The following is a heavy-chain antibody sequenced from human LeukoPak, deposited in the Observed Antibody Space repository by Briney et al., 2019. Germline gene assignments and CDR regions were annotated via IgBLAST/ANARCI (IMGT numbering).Heavy chain of an antibody. CDR3: TRCYNYYDSSGYYGFDF. CDR2: IRRKVHGATT. V-gene: IGHV3-49*03. CDR1: GFTFRDYA. J-gene: IGHJ4*02. Sequence: GGSLRLSCTASGFTFRDYAMSWFRQAPGKGLEWVGFIRRKVHGATTEYAASVKGRFTISRDDSKSIAYLQMNSLKTEDTAVYYCTRCYNYYDSSGYYGFDFWGQGTLVTVSS. D-gene: IGHD3-22*01.